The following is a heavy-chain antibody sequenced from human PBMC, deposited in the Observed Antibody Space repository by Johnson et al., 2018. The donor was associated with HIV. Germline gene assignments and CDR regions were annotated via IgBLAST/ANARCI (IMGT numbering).Heavy chain of an antibody. CDR2: ISWNSGSI. V-gene: IGHV3-9*01. D-gene: IGHD2-15*01. J-gene: IGHJ3*02. CDR1: GFTFDDYA. CDR3: ATLLVGYCSGGNCHDTFDI. Sequence: VQLVESGGGVVQPGRSLRLSCAASGFTFDDYAMHWVRQAPGKGLEWVSGISWNSGSIGYADSVKGRFTISRDNAKNSLCLQMNSLSAEDTAVYYCATLLVGYCSGGNCHDTFDIWGQGTMVTVSS.